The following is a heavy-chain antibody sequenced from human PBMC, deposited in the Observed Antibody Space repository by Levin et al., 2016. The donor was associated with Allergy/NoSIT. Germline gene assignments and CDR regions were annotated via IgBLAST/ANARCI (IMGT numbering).Heavy chain of an antibody. J-gene: IGHJ6*02. D-gene: IGHD3-3*01. Sequence: GGSLRLSCAASGFTVSSNYMSWVRQAPGKGLEWVSVIYSGGSTYYADSVKGRFTISRDNSKNTLYLQMNSLRAEDTAVYYCARAGDFWSGSSTYGMDVWGQGTTVTVSS. CDR1: GFTVSSNY. V-gene: IGHV3-66*02. CDR2: IYSGGST. CDR3: ARAGDFWSGSSTYGMDV.